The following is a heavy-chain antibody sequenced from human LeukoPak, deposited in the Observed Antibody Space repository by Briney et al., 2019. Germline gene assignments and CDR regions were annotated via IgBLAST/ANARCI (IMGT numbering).Heavy chain of an antibody. Sequence: SETLSLTCAVYGGSFSGYYWSWIRQPPGKGLEWIGEINHSGSTNYNPSLKSRVTISVDTSKNQFSLKLSSVTAADTAVYYCATYSSGWYPFDYWGQGTLVTVSS. V-gene: IGHV4-34*01. CDR3: ATYSSGWYPFDY. CDR2: INHSGST. D-gene: IGHD6-19*01. J-gene: IGHJ4*02. CDR1: GGSFSGYY.